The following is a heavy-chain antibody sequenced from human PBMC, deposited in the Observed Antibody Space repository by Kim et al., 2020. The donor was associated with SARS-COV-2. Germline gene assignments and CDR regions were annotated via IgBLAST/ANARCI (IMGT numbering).Heavy chain of an antibody. CDR3: ARGFRAAAGRCYYYYYLDV. Sequence: ASVKVSCKASGYTFTSYDINWVRQATGQGLEWMGWMNPNSGNTDYAQKFQGRVTMTRNTSISTAYMELSSLRSEDTAVYYCARGFRAAAGRCYYYYYLDVWGKENTVTVS. CDR1: GYTFTSYD. V-gene: IGHV1-8*01. D-gene: IGHD6-13*01. J-gene: IGHJ6*03. CDR2: MNPNSGNT.